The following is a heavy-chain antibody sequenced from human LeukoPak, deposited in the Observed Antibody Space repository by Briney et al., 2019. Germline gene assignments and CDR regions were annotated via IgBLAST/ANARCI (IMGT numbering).Heavy chain of an antibody. CDR1: GYTFTSYG. J-gene: IGHJ4*02. CDR3: ATDMGSIAVAIRWRTFDY. D-gene: IGHD6-19*01. Sequence: EASVKVSCKASGYTFTSYGISWVRQAPGQGLEWMGWISAYNGNTNYAQKLQGRVTMTEDTSTDTAYMELSSLRSEDTAVYYCATDMGSIAVAIRWRTFDYWGQGTLVTVSS. CDR2: ISAYNGNT. V-gene: IGHV1-18*01.